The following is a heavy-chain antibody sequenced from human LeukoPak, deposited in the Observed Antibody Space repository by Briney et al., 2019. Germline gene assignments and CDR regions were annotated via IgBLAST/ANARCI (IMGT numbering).Heavy chain of an antibody. V-gene: IGHV3-69-1*02. D-gene: IGHD3-10*02. J-gene: IGHJ6*04. CDR1: GFTFRNFW. Sequence: GGSLRLSCAASGFTFRNFWMSWVRQAPGKGLEWVSFIYSDNTHYSDSVKDRFTISRDNAKNSLYLQMNSLRAEDTAVYYCAELGITMIGGVWGKGTTVTISS. CDR2: IYSDNT. CDR3: AELGITMIGGV.